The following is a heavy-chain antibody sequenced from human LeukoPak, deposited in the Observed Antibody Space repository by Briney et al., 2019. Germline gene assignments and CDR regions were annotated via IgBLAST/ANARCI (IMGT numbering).Heavy chain of an antibody. CDR3: ARDLAMYCPDLDY. CDR2: INPKTGVT. CDR1: GYTFTDYY. Sequence: GASVKVSCKASGYTFTDYYLHWVRQAPGHGLEWMGWINPKTGVTKYAQNFQGRVTMTRDTSISTAYMEVSRLRSDDTAVFYCARDLAMYCPDLDYWGQGTLVTVSS. J-gene: IGHJ4*02. V-gene: IGHV1-2*02. D-gene: IGHD2-15*01.